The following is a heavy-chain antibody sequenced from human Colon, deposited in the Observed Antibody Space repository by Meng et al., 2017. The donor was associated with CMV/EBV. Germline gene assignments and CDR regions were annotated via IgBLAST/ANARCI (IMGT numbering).Heavy chain of an antibody. Sequence: SGYPFTSYYMHWVRQAPGQGLEWMGWINTHTGGTNYAQKFQGRVTMTRDTSISTAYMELSRLRSDDTAVYYCARVGRGYSYGYFDYWGQGTLVTVSS. CDR3: ARVGRGYSYGYFDY. D-gene: IGHD5-18*01. J-gene: IGHJ4*02. V-gene: IGHV1-2*02. CDR2: INTHTGGT. CDR1: GYPFTSYY.